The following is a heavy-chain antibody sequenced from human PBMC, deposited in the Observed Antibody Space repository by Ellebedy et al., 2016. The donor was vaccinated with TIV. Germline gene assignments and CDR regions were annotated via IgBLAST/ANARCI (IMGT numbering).Heavy chain of an antibody. CDR1: GFSFTTYW. D-gene: IGHD4/OR15-4a*01. V-gene: IGHV3-7*01. J-gene: IGHJ4*02. CDR2: IKMDDSEK. CDR3: AREVAYGASGLLARGGDH. Sequence: GGSLRLXCAASGFSFTTYWMSWARQAPGKGLEWVANIKMDDSEKYYVDSVKGRFTISRDNARNSVYLQMNSLRVEDTAIYYCAREVAYGASGLLARGGDHWGQGTLVTVSS.